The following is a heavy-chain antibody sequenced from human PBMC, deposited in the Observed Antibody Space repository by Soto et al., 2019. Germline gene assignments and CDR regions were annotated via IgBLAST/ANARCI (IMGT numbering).Heavy chain of an antibody. CDR1: GCSISSYY. Sequence: SETLSLTCPVSGCSISSYYWSWIRQPPGKGLEWIGYIYYSGSTNYNPSLKSRVTISVDTSKNQFSLKLSSVTAADTAVYYCARDRGGGGFGELLYNWFDPWGQGTLVTVSS. CDR3: ARDRGGGGFGELLYNWFDP. V-gene: IGHV4-59*01. J-gene: IGHJ5*02. CDR2: IYYSGST. D-gene: IGHD3-10*01.